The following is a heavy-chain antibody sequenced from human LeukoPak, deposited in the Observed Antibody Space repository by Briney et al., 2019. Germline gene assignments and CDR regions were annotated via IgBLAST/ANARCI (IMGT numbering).Heavy chain of an antibody. Sequence: PGGSLRLSCAASGFTFSSYGMSWVRQAPGKGLEWVSAISGSGGSTYYADSVKGRFTISRDNAKNSLYLQMNSLRAEDTALYYCARSTVAAAGTGRDPDYYYYMDVWGKGTTVTVSS. CDR3: ARSTVAAAGTGRDPDYYYYMDV. CDR2: ISGSGGST. CDR1: GFTFSSYG. D-gene: IGHD6-13*01. V-gene: IGHV3-23*01. J-gene: IGHJ6*03.